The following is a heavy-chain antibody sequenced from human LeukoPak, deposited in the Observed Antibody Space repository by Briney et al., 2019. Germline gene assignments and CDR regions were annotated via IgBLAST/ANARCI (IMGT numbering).Heavy chain of an antibody. V-gene: IGHV3-30*03. J-gene: IGHJ4*02. CDR1: GFTFSSYS. Sequence: PGGSLRLSCAASGFTFSSYSMNWVRQAPGKGLEWVAVISYDGTNKFYSDSVRGRFTISRDNSQSTMYLQMNGLRAEDTAVYYCARDDNWGSTHYWGQGTLVTVSS. CDR2: ISYDGTNK. D-gene: IGHD7-27*01. CDR3: ARDDNWGSTHY.